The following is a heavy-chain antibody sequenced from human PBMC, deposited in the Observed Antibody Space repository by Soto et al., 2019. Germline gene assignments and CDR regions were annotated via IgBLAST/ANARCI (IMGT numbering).Heavy chain of an antibody. CDR3: ARAGGVRAPFDP. Sequence: KPSETLSLTCTVSGGPMTSYFWHWLRQPAGKGLEWIGRIYSSGGTIYNASLESRLTLSLDVSTNQFSLSLSSVTAADTAMYYCARAGGVRAPFDPWGQGIMVTVSS. J-gene: IGHJ5*02. V-gene: IGHV4-4*07. CDR1: GGPMTSYF. D-gene: IGHD3-10*01. CDR2: IYSSGGT.